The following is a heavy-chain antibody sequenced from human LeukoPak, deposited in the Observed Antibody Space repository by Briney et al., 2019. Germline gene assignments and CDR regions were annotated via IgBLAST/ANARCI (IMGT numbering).Heavy chain of an antibody. CDR2: INPNSGGT. V-gene: IGHV1-2*04. D-gene: IGHD3-16*02. CDR3: ARGPPYGELSYYFDY. CDR1: GYTFTGYY. J-gene: IGHJ4*02. Sequence: ASVKVSCKASGYTFTGYYMHWVRQAPGQGLEWMGWINPNSGGTNYAQKFQGWVAMTRDTSISTAYMELSRLRSDDTAVYYCARGPPYGELSYYFDYWGQGTLVTVSS.